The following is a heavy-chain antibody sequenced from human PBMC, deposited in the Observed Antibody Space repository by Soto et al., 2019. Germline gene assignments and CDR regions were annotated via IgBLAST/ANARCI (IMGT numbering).Heavy chain of an antibody. CDR3: ARVVREYQNFNYYYYGMDV. J-gene: IGHJ6*02. D-gene: IGHD2-2*01. CDR2: IIPIFGTA. CDR1: GGTFSSYA. V-gene: IGHV1-69*12. Sequence: QVQLVQSGAEVKKPGSSVKVSCKASGGTFSSYAISWVRQAPGQGLEWMGGIIPIFGTANYAQKFQGRVTITADESTSTAYMELSSLRSEDTALYYCARVVREYQNFNYYYYGMDVWGQGTTVTVSS.